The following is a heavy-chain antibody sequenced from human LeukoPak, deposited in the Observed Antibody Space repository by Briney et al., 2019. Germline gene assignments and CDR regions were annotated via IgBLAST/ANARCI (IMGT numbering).Heavy chain of an antibody. D-gene: IGHD6-13*01. Sequence: PGGSLRLSCAASGFTFSSYAMSWVRQAPGKGLEWVSYIGSAGSTKFYADSVKGRFTVSRDNAKNSLFLQMNSLRAEDTAVYYCARDRYSINLYMTCDYWGQGTLVTVSS. CDR1: GFTFSSYA. V-gene: IGHV3-48*01. CDR2: IGSAGSTK. J-gene: IGHJ4*02. CDR3: ARDRYSINLYMTCDY.